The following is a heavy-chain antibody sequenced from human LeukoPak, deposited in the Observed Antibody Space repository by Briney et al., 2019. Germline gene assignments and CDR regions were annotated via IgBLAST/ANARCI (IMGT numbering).Heavy chain of an antibody. CDR2: MSYDGSNK. CDR1: GFTFSSYA. V-gene: IGHV3-30-3*01. J-gene: IGHJ4*02. D-gene: IGHD5-18*01. CDR3: ARDLRIQLWRDY. Sequence: GGSLRLSCAASGFTFSSYAMHWVRQAPGKGLEWVAVMSYDGSNKYYADSVKGRFTISRDNSKNTLYLQMNSLRAEDTAVYYCARDLRIQLWRDYWGQGTLVTVSS.